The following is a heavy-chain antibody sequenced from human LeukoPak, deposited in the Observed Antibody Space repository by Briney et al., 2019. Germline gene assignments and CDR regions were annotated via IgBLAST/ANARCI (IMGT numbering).Heavy chain of an antibody. V-gene: IGHV3-23*01. D-gene: IGHD3/OR15-3a*01. CDR2: ISGSGGST. Sequence: SGGSLRLSCAASGFTFSSYAMSWVRQAPGKGLEWVSAISGSGGSTYYADSVKGRFTISRDNSKNTLYLRMNSLRAEDTAVYYCAKDTGLAFDYWGQGTLVTVSS. CDR1: GFTFSSYA. J-gene: IGHJ4*02. CDR3: AKDTGLAFDY.